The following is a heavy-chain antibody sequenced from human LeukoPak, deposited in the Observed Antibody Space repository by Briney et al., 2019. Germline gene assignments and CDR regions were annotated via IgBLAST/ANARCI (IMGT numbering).Heavy chain of an antibody. CDR1: GFTSNNYG. J-gene: IGHJ5*02. Sequence: GGSLRLSCAASGFTSNNYGMSWVRQAPGKGLEWVSSISASGGSTYYADSVKGRFTISRDSSKNTLFLQMNSLRVEDTALYYCAKEVSWGQGTLVTVSS. CDR3: AKEVS. V-gene: IGHV3-23*01. CDR2: ISASGGST.